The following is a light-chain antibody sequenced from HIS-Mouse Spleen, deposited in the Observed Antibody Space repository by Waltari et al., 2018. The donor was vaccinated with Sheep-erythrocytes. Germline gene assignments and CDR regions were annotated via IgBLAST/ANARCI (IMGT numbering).Light chain of an antibody. Sequence: QSALTQPRSVSGSPGQSVPISCPGPSRDVGGYNYFSWYQQHPSKAPKLMIYDVSKRPSGVPDRFSGSKSGNTASLTISGLQAEDEADYYCCSYAGSYNHVFATGTKVTVL. CDR1: SRDVGGYNY. J-gene: IGLJ1*01. CDR3: CSYAGSYNHV. V-gene: IGLV2-11*01. CDR2: DVS.